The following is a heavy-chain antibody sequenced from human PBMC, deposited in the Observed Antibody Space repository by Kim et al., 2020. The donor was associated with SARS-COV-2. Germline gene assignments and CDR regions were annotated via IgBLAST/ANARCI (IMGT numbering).Heavy chain of an antibody. D-gene: IGHD3-16*02. V-gene: IGHV3-66*01. CDR2: IYSGGST. Sequence: GGSLRHSCAASGFTVSSNYMSWVRQAPGKGLEWVSVIYSGGSTYYADSVKGRFTISRDNSKNTLYLQMNSLRAEDTAVYYCARVILYYYGMDVWGQGTTVTVSS. CDR3: ARVILYYYGMDV. CDR1: GFTVSSNY. J-gene: IGHJ6*02.